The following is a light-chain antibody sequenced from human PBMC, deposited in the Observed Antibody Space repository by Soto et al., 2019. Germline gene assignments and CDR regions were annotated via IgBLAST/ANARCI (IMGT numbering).Light chain of an antibody. Sequence: QSALTQPASVSGSPGQSIAISCTGTSSDVGGYSYVSWYQQQPGKAPKLVISDVSNRPSGVSDRFSGSKSGNTASLTISGLQPEDEADYYCASYTTSSTYVFGTGTKLTVL. CDR3: ASYTTSSTYV. J-gene: IGLJ1*01. V-gene: IGLV2-14*01. CDR2: DVS. CDR1: SSDVGGYSY.